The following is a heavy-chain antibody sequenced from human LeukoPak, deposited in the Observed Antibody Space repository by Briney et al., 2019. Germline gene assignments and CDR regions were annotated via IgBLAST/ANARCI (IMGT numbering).Heavy chain of an antibody. CDR2: ISDSGGNT. D-gene: IGHD2-15*01. J-gene: IGHJ4*02. V-gene: IGHV3-23*01. CDR3: AKSPLAYCSGGSSHLYFDY. CDR1: GFTFTTYA. Sequence: GGSLRLSCAASGFTFTTYAMSWVRQAPGKGLEWVSGISDSGGNTYYADSVKGRFTISRDNSKSTLYLQMNSLRAEDTAVYYCAKSPLAYCSGGSSHLYFDYWGQGTLVTVSS.